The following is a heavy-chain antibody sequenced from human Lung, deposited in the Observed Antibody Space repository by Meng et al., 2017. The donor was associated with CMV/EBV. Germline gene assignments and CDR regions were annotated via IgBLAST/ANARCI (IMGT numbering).Heavy chain of an antibody. CDR1: GYTFTTYS. J-gene: IGHJ6*01. Sequence: ASXXVSXKASGYTFTTYSISWLRQAPGQGLEWMAWISTDNGNTKYAETLQGRLTVTTDTSTTTAYMELRSLRSNDTAVYYCAKDVGTGEPTDGMDVWGQGNXV. CDR3: AKDVGTGEPTDGMDV. CDR2: ISTDNGNT. D-gene: IGHD3-16*01. V-gene: IGHV1-18*01.